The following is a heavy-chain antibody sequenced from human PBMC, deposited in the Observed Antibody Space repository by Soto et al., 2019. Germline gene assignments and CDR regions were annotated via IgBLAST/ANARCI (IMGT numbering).Heavy chain of an antibody. Sequence: ETLSLTCPGSGDSMSSYYWTWIRQPAGKGLEWIGRVYSSGGTHYNTSLKSRVTISLDTSKNQFSLRLLSVTDADTAVYYCARGQRFSDWFDPWGQGTLVTVSS. J-gene: IGHJ5*02. CDR1: GDSMSSYY. CDR3: ARGQRFSDWFDP. V-gene: IGHV4-4*07. D-gene: IGHD3-3*01. CDR2: VYSSGGT.